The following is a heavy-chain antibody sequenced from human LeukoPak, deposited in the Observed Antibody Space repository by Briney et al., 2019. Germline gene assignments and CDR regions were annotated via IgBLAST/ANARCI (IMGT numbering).Heavy chain of an antibody. CDR3: ARDGATVTTNIPFDY. V-gene: IGHV1-2*02. Sequence: ASVKVSCKASGYTFTGYYMHWVRQAPGQGLEWTGWINPNSGGTNYAQKFQGRVTMTRDTSISTAYMELSRLRSDDTAVYYCARDGATVTTNIPFDYWGQGTLVTVSS. CDR2: INPNSGGT. CDR1: GYTFTGYY. D-gene: IGHD4-17*01. J-gene: IGHJ4*02.